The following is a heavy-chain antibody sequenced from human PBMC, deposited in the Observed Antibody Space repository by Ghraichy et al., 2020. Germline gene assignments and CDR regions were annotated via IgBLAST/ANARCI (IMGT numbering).Heavy chain of an antibody. J-gene: IGHJ4*02. D-gene: IGHD6-13*01. Sequence: VARIKSKTDDETIDYAAPVKGIFTISRDNSKNTLYLQMNSLKTEDTAVYYCSAGYWDDYWGQGTLVTVSS. CDR3: SAGYWDDY. CDR2: IKSKTDDETI. V-gene: IGHV3-15*01.